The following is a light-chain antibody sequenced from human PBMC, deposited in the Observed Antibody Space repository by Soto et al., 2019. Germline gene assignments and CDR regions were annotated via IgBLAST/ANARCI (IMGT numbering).Light chain of an antibody. V-gene: IGLV1-47*02. CDR1: SSNIGSNY. CDR2: SNN. CDR3: AAWDDSLSGRL. Sequence: QSVLTQPPSASGTPGQRVTISCSGSSSNIGSNYAYWYQQLPGTAPKLLIYSNNQRPSGVPDRFSGSKSGTSASLAISGLRSEDEDDYYCAAWDDSLSGRLFGTGTKVTVL. J-gene: IGLJ1*01.